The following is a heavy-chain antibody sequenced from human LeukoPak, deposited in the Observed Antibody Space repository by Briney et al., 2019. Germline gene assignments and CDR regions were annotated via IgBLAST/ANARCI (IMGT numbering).Heavy chain of an antibody. CDR2: IYYSGST. CDR3: ARLYSSSWYVDY. D-gene: IGHD6-13*01. J-gene: IGHJ4*02. V-gene: IGHV4-59*01. Sequence: SETLSLTCTVSGGSISSYNWSWIRQPPGKGLEWIGYIYYSGSTNYNPSLKSRVTISVDTSKNQFSLKLSSVTAADTAVYYCARLYSSSWYVDYWGQGTLVTVSS. CDR1: GGSISSYN.